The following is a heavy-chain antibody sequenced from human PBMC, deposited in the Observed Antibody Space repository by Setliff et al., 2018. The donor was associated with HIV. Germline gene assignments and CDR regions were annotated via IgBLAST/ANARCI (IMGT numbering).Heavy chain of an antibody. CDR1: GYSFTNYY. Sequence: ASVKVSCKASGYSFTNYYMHWVRQAPGQGLEWMGIINPSGGGTSYAQKFQGRVTMTRDTPLTTAYMELSRLRSDDTAVYYCARAPYSSVMHYFDYWGQGTLVTVSS. V-gene: IGHV1-46*01. D-gene: IGHD4-4*01. CDR3: ARAPYSSVMHYFDY. CDR2: INPSGGGT. J-gene: IGHJ4*02.